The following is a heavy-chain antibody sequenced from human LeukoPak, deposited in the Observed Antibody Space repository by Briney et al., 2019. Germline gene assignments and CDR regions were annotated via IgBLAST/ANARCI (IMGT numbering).Heavy chain of an antibody. V-gene: IGHV3-7*01. CDR3: ARDPPYSSGWVAY. CDR1: GFSFSSYW. CDR2: INPDGRAT. D-gene: IGHD6-19*01. Sequence: GGSLRLSCAASGFSFSSYWMTWVRQAPGKGLEWVANINPDGRATYYLDSVKGRFTISRDNAKNSLYLQMNSLRAEDTAVYYSARDPPYSSGWVAYWGQGTLVTVSS. J-gene: IGHJ4*02.